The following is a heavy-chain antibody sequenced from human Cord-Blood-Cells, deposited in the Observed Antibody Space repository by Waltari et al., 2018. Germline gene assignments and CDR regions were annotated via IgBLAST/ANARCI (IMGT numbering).Heavy chain of an antibody. CDR1: GFTFSSYG. D-gene: IGHD3-10*01. Sequence: QVQLVESGGGVVQPGRSLRLSCAASGFTFSSYGMHWVRQAPGKGLEWVAVIGYDGSNKYYADSVKGRFTISRDNSKNTLYLQMNSLRAEDTAVYYCASLRYGSGSYYYYGMDVWGQGTTVTVSS. J-gene: IGHJ6*02. CDR3: ASLRYGSGSYYYYGMDV. CDR2: IGYDGSNK. V-gene: IGHV3-33*01.